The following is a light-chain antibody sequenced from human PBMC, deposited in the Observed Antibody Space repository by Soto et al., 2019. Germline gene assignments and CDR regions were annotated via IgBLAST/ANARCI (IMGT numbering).Light chain of an antibody. CDR1: QSVSSN. V-gene: IGKV3-15*01. J-gene: IGKJ1*01. CDR2: GAS. CDR3: QQYNNWPWT. Sequence: EIVRTQSPAPLSVSPGERATLSCRASQSVSSNLAWYQQKPGQPPRLLIYGASTRATGSPARFSGSGSGTELTLTFSSLQSEDLAVYYCQQYNNWPWTFGQGTKVEI.